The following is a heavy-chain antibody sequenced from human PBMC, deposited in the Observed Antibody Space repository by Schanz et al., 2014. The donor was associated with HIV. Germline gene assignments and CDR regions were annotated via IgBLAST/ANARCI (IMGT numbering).Heavy chain of an antibody. Sequence: EVQLLESGGGVVQPGRSLRLSCAASGFTFNYYGMHWVRQAPGKGLEWVSYISSSGSTIYYADSVKGRFTISRDNAKNSLYRQMNSLRAEDTAVYYCARGNYDFWSGYYAAYYYGMDVWGQGTTVTVSS. J-gene: IGHJ6*02. CDR3: ARGNYDFWSGYYAAYYYGMDV. V-gene: IGHV3-48*04. D-gene: IGHD3-3*01. CDR1: GFTFNYYG. CDR2: ISSSGSTI.